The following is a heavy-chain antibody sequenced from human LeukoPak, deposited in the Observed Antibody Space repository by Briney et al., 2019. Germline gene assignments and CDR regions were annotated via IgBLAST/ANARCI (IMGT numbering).Heavy chain of an antibody. J-gene: IGHJ6*03. CDR2: ISGSGGST. D-gene: IGHD2-2*02. Sequence: PGGSLRLSCAASGFTFSSYAMSWVRQAPGKGLEWVSAISGSGGSTYYADSVKGRFTISRDNSKNTLFLQMNSLRSEDTAVYYCARGLDCSSTSCYRQTPWRDYYYYMDVWGKGTTVTVSS. V-gene: IGHV3-23*01. CDR1: GFTFSSYA. CDR3: ARGLDCSSTSCYRQTPWRDYYYYMDV.